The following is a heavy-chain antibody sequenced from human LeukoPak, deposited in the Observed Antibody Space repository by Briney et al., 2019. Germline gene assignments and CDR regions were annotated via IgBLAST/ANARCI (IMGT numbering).Heavy chain of an antibody. D-gene: IGHD3/OR15-3a*01. CDR1: GYTFTGYY. Sequence: ASVKVSCKASGYTFTGYYMHWVRQAPGQGLEWMGWINPNSGGTDYAQKLQGRVTMTTDTSTSTAYMELRSLRSDDTAVYYCARDGVGLWTSLKLYYYYYYYMDVWGKGTTVTVSS. CDR2: INPNSGGT. CDR3: ARDGVGLWTSLKLYYYYYYYMDV. V-gene: IGHV1-2*02. J-gene: IGHJ6*03.